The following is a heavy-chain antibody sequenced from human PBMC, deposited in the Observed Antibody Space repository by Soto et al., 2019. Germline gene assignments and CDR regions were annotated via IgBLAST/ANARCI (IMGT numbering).Heavy chain of an antibody. J-gene: IGHJ5*02. Sequence: ASETLSLTCTVSGGSISSSSYYWGWIRQPPGKGLEWIGSIYYSGSTYYNPSLKSRVTISVDTSKNQFSLKLSSVTAADTAVYYCARHLRLGSNWFDPWGQGTLVTVSS. CDR2: IYYSGST. CDR1: GGSISSSSYY. V-gene: IGHV4-39*01. CDR3: ARHLRLGSNWFDP.